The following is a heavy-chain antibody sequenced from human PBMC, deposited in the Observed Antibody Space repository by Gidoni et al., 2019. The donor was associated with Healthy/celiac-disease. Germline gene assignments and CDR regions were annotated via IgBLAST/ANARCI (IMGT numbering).Heavy chain of an antibody. J-gene: IGHJ4*02. Sequence: QVQLVESGGGVVQPGRSLRLSCAASGFTFSRYGMHWVRQAPGKGLEWVAVIWYDGSNKYYADSVKGRFTISRDNSKNTLYLQMNSLRAEDTAVYYCAREGGGIAAAGTFDYWGQGTLVTVSS. D-gene: IGHD6-13*01. CDR1: GFTFSRYG. CDR2: IWYDGSNK. V-gene: IGHV3-33*01. CDR3: AREGGGIAAAGTFDY.